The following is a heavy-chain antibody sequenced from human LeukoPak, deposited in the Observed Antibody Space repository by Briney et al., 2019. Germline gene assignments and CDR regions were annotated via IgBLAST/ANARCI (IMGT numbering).Heavy chain of an antibody. Sequence: GGSLRLSCAASGFVFSNYAMSWVRQAPGKGLEWLSDITHNSRNTFYADSVKGRFTISRDNSKNTLFLQMNRLTAKDTAVYYCAKDGNTRWSDGNLCCWGQGTLVTVSS. D-gene: IGHD1/OR15-1a*01. J-gene: IGHJ4*02. V-gene: IGHV3-23*01. CDR3: AKDGNTRWSDGNLCC. CDR2: ITHNSRNT. CDR1: GFVFSNYA.